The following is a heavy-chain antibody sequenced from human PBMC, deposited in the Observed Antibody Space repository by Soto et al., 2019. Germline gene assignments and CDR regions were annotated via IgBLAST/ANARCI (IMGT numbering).Heavy chain of an antibody. CDR1: GGSVNNFT. V-gene: IGHV1-69*02. D-gene: IGHD4-17*01. CDR3: ARDASVGD. J-gene: IGHJ4*02. CDR2: ITPLLGMT. Sequence: QVQLVQSGAEVKKPRSSVKVSCKASGGSVNNFTISWVRQAPGQGLEWMGRITPLLGMTNYAQTFQGRVTFAADKATNTAYMDVTSLRSDDTAVYYCARDASVGDWGQGTLVTVSS.